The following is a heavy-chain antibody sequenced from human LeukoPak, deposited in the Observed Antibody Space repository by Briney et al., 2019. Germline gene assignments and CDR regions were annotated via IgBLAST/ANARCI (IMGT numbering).Heavy chain of an antibody. V-gene: IGHV3-30*18. CDR1: GFTFSSYG. CDR2: ISYDGSNK. Sequence: GGSLRLSCAASGFTFSSYGMHWVRQAPGKGLEWVAVISYDGSNKHYADSVKGRFTISRDNSKNTLYLQMNSLRAEDTAVYYCAKDGENVDTALYYFDYWGQGTLVTVSS. CDR3: AKDGENVDTALYYFDY. D-gene: IGHD5-18*01. J-gene: IGHJ4*02.